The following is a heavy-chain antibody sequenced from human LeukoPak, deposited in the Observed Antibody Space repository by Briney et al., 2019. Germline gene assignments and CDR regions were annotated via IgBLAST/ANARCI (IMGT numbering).Heavy chain of an antibody. CDR3: ARDRRGSSGWYSDFDY. J-gene: IGHJ4*02. CDR1: GGSISSYY. CDR2: IYSSGST. D-gene: IGHD6-19*01. Sequence: SETLSLTCTVSGGSISSYYWTWIRQPAGRGLEWIGRIYSSGSTNYNPSLESRVTMSVDTSKNQFSLKLSSVTAADTAVYYCARDRRGSSGWYSDFDYWGQGTLVTVSS. V-gene: IGHV4-4*07.